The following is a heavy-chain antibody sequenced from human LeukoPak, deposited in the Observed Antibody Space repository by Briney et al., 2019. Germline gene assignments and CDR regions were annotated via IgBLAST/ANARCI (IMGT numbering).Heavy chain of an antibody. CDR2: ITSSSRTI. CDR1: GFTFSDYD. J-gene: IGHJ4*02. CDR3: ARPTTVALDY. Sequence: GGSLRLSCAASGFTFSDYDMNWVRQPPGKGLEGVSYITSSSRTINYADSVKGRFTVSRDNAKNSLYLQMDSLRDEDTAVYYCARPTTVALDYWGQGTLVTVSS. D-gene: IGHD4-23*01. V-gene: IGHV3-48*02.